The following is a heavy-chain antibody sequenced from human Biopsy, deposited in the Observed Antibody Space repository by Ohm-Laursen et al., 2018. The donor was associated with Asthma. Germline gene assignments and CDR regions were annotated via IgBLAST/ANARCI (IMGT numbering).Heavy chain of an antibody. Sequence: SLRLSCTASGFTFSSYAMHWVRQAPGKGLEWVAVGGSYYDGGLKYYADSVNGRFTVSRDDSKNTLYLQMNSLRPDDAAVYYCARDVMEWYLPAFDFWGQGTLVTVSS. D-gene: IGHD3-3*01. CDR3: ARDVMEWYLPAFDF. CDR2: GGSYYDGGLK. V-gene: IGHV3-30-3*01. CDR1: GFTFSSYA. J-gene: IGHJ4*02.